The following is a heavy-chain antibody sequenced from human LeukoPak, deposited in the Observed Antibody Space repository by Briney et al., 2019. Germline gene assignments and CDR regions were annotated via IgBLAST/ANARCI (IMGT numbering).Heavy chain of an antibody. J-gene: IGHJ4*02. V-gene: IGHV1-2*06. D-gene: IGHD3-10*01. CDR3: ARTSARGVMKYFDY. CDR1: GYTFTGYY. CDR2: INPNSGGT. Sequence: ASVKVSCKASGYTFTGYYMHWVRQAPGQGLEWMGRINPNSGGTNYAQKFQGRVTMTRDTSISTAYMELSRLRSDDTAVYYCARTSARGVMKYFDYWGQGTLVTVSS.